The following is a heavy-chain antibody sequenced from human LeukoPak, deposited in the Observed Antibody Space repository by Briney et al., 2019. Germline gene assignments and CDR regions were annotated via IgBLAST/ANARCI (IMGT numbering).Heavy chain of an antibody. Sequence: GRSLRLSCAASGFTFGTYSMHWVRQAPGKGLEWVAIISSAGTIINYADSVKGRFSISRDESKNTLYLQMDSLRVEDTAVYYCAKDHRWLVDYWGQGSLVTVSS. J-gene: IGHJ4*02. V-gene: IGHV3-30-3*01. CDR3: AKDHRWLVDY. CDR2: ISSAGTII. D-gene: IGHD6-19*01. CDR1: GFTFGTYS.